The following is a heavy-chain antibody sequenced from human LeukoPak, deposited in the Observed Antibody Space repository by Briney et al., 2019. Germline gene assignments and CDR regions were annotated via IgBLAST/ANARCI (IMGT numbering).Heavy chain of an antibody. CDR1: GGSISSYY. CDR3: ARHHRGGYYDFWSGYYDAFDI. J-gene: IGHJ3*02. V-gene: IGHV4-59*08. CDR2: IYYSGST. D-gene: IGHD3-3*01. Sequence: SETLSLTCTVSGGSISSYYWSWIRQPPGKGLEWIGYIYYSGSTNYNPSLKSRVTISVDTSKNQFSLKLSSVTAADTAVYYCARHHRGGYYDFWSGYYDAFDIWGQGTMVTVSS.